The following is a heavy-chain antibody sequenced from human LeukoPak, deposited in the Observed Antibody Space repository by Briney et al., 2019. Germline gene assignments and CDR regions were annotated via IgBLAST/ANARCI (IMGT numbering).Heavy chain of an antibody. D-gene: IGHD3-10*01. V-gene: IGHV3-7*01. Sequence: GGSLRLSCAASGFTFSSYWMSWVRQAPGKGLEWVANIKQDGSEKYYVDSVKGRFTISRDNAKNSLYLQMNSLRAEDTAVYYCARVPGRGVNPFDYWGQGTLVTVSS. CDR2: IKQDGSEK. CDR1: GFTFSSYW. CDR3: ARVPGRGVNPFDY. J-gene: IGHJ4*02.